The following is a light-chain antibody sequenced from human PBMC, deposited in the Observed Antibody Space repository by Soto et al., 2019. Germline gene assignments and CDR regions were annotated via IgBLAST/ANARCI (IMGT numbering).Light chain of an antibody. J-gene: IGLJ1*01. Sequence: QSVLSQPPSLSAAPGQKVTISCYGSNSNIENNFVSWFRQFPGAAPDLLIFDNSNRPSGIPDRFSGSKSGSSATLAISGLQAGDEAHYYCETWDSSLSAVVFGTGTKVTVL. CDR2: DNS. V-gene: IGLV1-51*01. CDR1: NSNIENNF. CDR3: ETWDSSLSAVV.